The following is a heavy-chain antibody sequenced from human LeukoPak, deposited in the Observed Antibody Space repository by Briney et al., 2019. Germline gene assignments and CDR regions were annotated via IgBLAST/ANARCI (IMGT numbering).Heavy chain of an antibody. V-gene: IGHV3-23*01. D-gene: IGHD4-17*01. CDR1: GFTLSTYA. J-gene: IGHJ3*02. CDR2: TSSSDAGT. CDR3: ARDTLVYADSPDAFDI. Sequence: GGSLRLSCAASGFTLSTYAMSWVRQTPGKGLEWVAATSSSDAGTYHADSVRGRFTISRDNSKNTLYLQMNSLRDEDTAVYYCARDTLVYADSPDAFDIWGHGTMVTVSS.